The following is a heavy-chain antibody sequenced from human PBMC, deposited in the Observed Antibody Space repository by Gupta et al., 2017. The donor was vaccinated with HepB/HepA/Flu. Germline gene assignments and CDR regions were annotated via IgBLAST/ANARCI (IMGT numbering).Heavy chain of an antibody. V-gene: IGHV3-23*01. CDR3: TKDNTLFDL. CDR1: GFIFRNYA. J-gene: IGHJ5*02. CDR2: IASAIGNT. Sequence: EVLLLESGGGLVQPGGSLRLSCSASGFIFRNYAMNWVRQAPGRGPEWVSTIASAIGNTHYADSVKGRFTISRDDPENTLYLQMSSLRAEDTAIYDGTKDNTLFDLWGQGTLVTVSS.